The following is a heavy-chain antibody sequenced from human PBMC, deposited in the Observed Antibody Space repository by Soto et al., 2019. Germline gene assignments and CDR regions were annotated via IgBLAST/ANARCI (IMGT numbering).Heavy chain of an antibody. CDR3: VTDLNWQGH. CDR1: GFSFSSVW. J-gene: IGHJ4*02. V-gene: IGHV3-7*01. Sequence: GGSLRLSCVVSGFSFSSVWMTWVRQAPGEGLECVANIKYDGSEEYYVDSVKGRFTVSRDNAKNSLYLQMNSLRDEDSAVYYCVTDLNWQGHWGQGTLVTSPQ. CDR2: IKYDGSEE.